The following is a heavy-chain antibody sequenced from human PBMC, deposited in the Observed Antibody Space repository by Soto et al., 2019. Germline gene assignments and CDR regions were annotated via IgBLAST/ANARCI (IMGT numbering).Heavy chain of an antibody. CDR1: GGSISSSNYY. CDR3: ARHLQQYDILTGYYSPSFDY. V-gene: IGHV4-39*01. Sequence: SETLSLTCTVSGGSISSSNYYWGWIRQPPGKGLEWIGTIYYSGTTYSGSTYYNPSLKSRVTISVDTSKNQFSLKLSSVTAADTAVYYCARHLQQYDILTGYYSPSFDYWGQGTLVTVSS. CDR2: IYYSGTTYSGST. J-gene: IGHJ4*02. D-gene: IGHD3-9*01.